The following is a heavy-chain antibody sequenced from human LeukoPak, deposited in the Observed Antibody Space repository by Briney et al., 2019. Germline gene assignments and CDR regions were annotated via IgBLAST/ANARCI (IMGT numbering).Heavy chain of an antibody. CDR3: ARHPAYYDFWSGYWGDFDY. D-gene: IGHD3-3*01. J-gene: IGHJ4*02. CDR1: GYSFTNYW. CDR2: IYPDDSDT. Sequence: GESLKISCKGSGYSFTNYWIGWVRQMPGKGLEWMGIIYPDDSDTRYSPSFQGQVTISADKSISIAYLQWSSLKASDTAMYYCARHPAYYDFWSGYWGDFDYWGQGTLVTVSS. V-gene: IGHV5-51*01.